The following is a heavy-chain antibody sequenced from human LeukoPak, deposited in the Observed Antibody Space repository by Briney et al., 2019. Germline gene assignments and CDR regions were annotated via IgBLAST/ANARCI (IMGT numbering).Heavy chain of an antibody. CDR1: AFTFSSYW. Sequence: GGSLRLSCAASAFTFSSYWMSWVRQAPGKGLEWVANIKIDGSEKYYVDSVKGRFTISRDNAKNSLYLQMNSLRAEDTAVYYCAKDIPTTPSFDYGGQEPLVTVSS. CDR2: IKIDGSEK. CDR3: AKDIPTTPSFDY. J-gene: IGHJ4*02. D-gene: IGHD2-2*02. V-gene: IGHV3-7*01.